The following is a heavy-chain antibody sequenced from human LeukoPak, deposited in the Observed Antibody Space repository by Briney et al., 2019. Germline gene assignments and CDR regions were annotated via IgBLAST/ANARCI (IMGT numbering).Heavy chain of an antibody. Sequence: GGSLRLSCAASGFTFSSYSMNWVRQAPGKGLEWVSFISSSRSYIYYADSVKGRFTISRDNAKNSLYLQMNSLRAEDTAVYYCARDVQPFDYWGQGTLVTVSS. D-gene: IGHD1-1*01. CDR2: ISSSRSYI. J-gene: IGHJ4*02. CDR3: ARDVQPFDY. V-gene: IGHV3-21*01. CDR1: GFTFSSYS.